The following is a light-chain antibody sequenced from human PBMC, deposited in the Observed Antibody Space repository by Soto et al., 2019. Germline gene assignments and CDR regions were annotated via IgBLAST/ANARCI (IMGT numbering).Light chain of an antibody. CDR1: QSVGSY. Sequence: EIVMPQSPATLSVSPGERAPLSCRASQSVGSYLAWYQQKPGQAPRLLIYGASSRATGIPDRFSGSGSGTDFTLTISRLEPEDFEVYYCQQYGSSTTCGQGTKGDIK. J-gene: IGKJ1*01. V-gene: IGKV3-20*01. CDR2: GAS. CDR3: QQYGSSTT.